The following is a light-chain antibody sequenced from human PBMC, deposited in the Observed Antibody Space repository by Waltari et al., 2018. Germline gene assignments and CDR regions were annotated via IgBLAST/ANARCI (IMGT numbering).Light chain of an antibody. CDR2: RNN. J-gene: IGLJ1*01. V-gene: IGLV1-47*01. Sequence: QSVLTQPPSASETPGQRVTLPCSGSNTQLERNYLYWYQQLPETAPKLLIYRNNQRPSGVPDRFSASKSGTSASLAIDGLRSEDEAIYYCASWDDSHYVFGPGTQVTVL. CDR1: NTQLERNY. CDR3: ASWDDSHYV.